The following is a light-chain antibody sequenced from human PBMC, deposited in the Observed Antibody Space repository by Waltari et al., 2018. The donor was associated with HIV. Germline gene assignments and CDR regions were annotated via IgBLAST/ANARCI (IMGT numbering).Light chain of an antibody. Sequence: EIVLTQSPATLSVSPGEGATLSCRASQTVTSDLAWYQQKPGHAPRLLFYGASTRATGIPIRFCGSGSGTDFTLTISSRQSEDLAVYYCQQYADWPFTFGGGTKVEI. CDR3: QQYADWPFT. CDR2: GAS. V-gene: IGKV3D-15*01. J-gene: IGKJ4*01. CDR1: QTVTSD.